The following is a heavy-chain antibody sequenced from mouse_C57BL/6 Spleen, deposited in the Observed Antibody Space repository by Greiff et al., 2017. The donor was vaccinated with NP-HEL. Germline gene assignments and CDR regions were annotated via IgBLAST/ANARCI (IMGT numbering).Heavy chain of an antibody. CDR3: ARWGGNYGYFDV. CDR2: INPSTGGT. V-gene: IGHV1-42*01. D-gene: IGHD1-1*02. Sequence: VQLKQSGPELVKPGASVKISCKASGYSFTGYYMNWVKQSPEKSLEWIGEINPSTGGTTYNQKFKAKATLTVDKSSSTAYMQLKSLTSEDSAVYYCARWGGNYGYFDVWGTGTTVTVSS. CDR1: GYSFTGYY. J-gene: IGHJ1*03.